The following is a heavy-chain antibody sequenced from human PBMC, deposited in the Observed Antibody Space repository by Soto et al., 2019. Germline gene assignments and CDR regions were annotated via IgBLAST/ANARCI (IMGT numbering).Heavy chain of an antibody. J-gene: IGHJ4*02. V-gene: IGHV4-59*01. CDR2: IYYSGST. D-gene: IGHD3-9*01. CDR1: GGSISSYY. Sequence: SETLSLPCTVSGGSISSYYWSWIRQPPGKGLEWIGYIYYSGSTNYNPSLKSRVTISVDTSKNQFSLKLSSVTAADTAVYYCARVDILTGYYPDYWGQGTLVTVSS. CDR3: ARVDILTGYYPDY.